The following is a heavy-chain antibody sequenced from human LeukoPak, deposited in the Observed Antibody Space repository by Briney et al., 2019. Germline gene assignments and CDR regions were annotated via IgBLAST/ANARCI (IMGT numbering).Heavy chain of an antibody. CDR2: ISGSGGST. CDR1: GFTFSSYA. V-gene: IGHV3-23*01. Sequence: GGSLRLSCAASGFTFSSYAMSWVRQAPGKGLEWVSAISGSGGSTYYADSVKGRFTISRDNSKNTLYLQMNSLRAEDTAVYYCAKRVLRPLVVVPAAILRLSFDYWGQGTLVTVSS. J-gene: IGHJ4*02. D-gene: IGHD2-2*01. CDR3: AKRVLRPLVVVPAAILRLSFDY.